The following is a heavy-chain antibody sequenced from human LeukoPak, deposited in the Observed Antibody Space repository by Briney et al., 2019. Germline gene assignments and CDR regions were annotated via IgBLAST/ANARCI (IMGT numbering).Heavy chain of an antibody. CDR3: ARERVGSSWYFDY. CDR1: GFTFSSYW. J-gene: IGHJ4*02. D-gene: IGHD6-13*01. Sequence: GGSLRLSCAASGFTFSSYWMTWVRQAPGKGLEWVANIKQDGSEKYYVDSVKGRFTISRDNAKNSLYLQTNSLRAEDTAVYYCARERVGSSWYFDYWGQGTLVTVSS. V-gene: IGHV3-7*03. CDR2: IKQDGSEK.